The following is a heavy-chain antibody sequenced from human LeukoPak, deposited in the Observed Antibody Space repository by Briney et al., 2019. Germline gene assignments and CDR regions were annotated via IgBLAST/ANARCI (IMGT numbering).Heavy chain of an antibody. J-gene: IGHJ4*02. V-gene: IGHV3-7*01. CDR1: GFTFSSYW. Sequence: GRSLRLSCADSGFTFSSYWMSWVRQAPGKGLEWVANIKQDGSEKYYVDSVKGRFTISRDNAKNSLHLQMNSLRAEDTAVYYCAREGVKQQIVFDYWGQGTLVTVSS. CDR3: AREGVKQQIVFDY. CDR2: IKQDGSEK. D-gene: IGHD6-13*01.